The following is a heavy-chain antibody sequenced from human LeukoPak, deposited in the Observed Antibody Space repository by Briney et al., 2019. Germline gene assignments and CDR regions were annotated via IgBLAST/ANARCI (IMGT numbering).Heavy chain of an antibody. J-gene: IGHJ1*01. Sequence: GGSLRLSCAASGFTVSNNRLSWVRQAPGMGLEWASTIYSDGNTYYPDSVKGRFTISRDGSKNTLYLQLNSLRTEDTAIYYCVREREGSNSEHWGQGTLVTVSS. D-gene: IGHD1-26*01. CDR3: VREREGSNSEH. CDR1: GFTVSNNR. V-gene: IGHV3-53*01. CDR2: IYSDGNT.